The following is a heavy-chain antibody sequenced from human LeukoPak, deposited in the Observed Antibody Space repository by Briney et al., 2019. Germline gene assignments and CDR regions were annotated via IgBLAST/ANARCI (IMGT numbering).Heavy chain of an antibody. Sequence: GASAKVSCKASGYTFTSYDINWVRQATGQGLEWMGWMNPNSGNTGYAQKFQGRVTITRNTSISTAYMELSSLRSEDTAVYYCARGRHDCSSTSCYYYWGQGTLVTVSS. CDR3: ARGRHDCSSTSCYYY. D-gene: IGHD2-2*01. V-gene: IGHV1-8*03. CDR1: GYTFTSYD. J-gene: IGHJ4*02. CDR2: MNPNSGNT.